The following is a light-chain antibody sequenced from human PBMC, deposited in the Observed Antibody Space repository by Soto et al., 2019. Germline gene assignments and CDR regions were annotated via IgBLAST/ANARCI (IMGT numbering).Light chain of an antibody. CDR2: GAS. CDR3: QQYTNWPRT. CDR1: QSVGIN. J-gene: IGKJ1*01. V-gene: IGKV3-15*01. Sequence: EIVMTQSPATLSVSPGERATLSCRASQSVGINLAWYQQKSGQAPRLLIYGASTRATDLPVRFSGSGSGTEFTLTISSLQSEDFAVCYCQQYTNWPRTFGQGTKVEIK.